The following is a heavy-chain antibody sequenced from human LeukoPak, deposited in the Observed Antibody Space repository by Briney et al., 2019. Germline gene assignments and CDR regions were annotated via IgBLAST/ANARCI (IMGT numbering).Heavy chain of an antibody. D-gene: IGHD2-2*01. CDR2: INHSGST. CDR1: GGSFSGYY. V-gene: IGHV4-34*01. J-gene: IGHJ6*03. Sequence: SSETLSLTCAVYGGSFSGYYWSWIRQPPGKGLEWIGEINHSGSTNYNPSLKSRVTISVDTSKNQVSLKLSSVTAADTAVYYCARDIVVVPAAPGPYCYMDVWGKGTTVTVSS. CDR3: ARDIVVVPAAPGPYCYMDV.